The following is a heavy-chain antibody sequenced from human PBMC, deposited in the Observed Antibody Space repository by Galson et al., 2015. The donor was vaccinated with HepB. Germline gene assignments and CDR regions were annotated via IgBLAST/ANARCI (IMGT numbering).Heavy chain of an antibody. CDR1: GFTFSSYS. CDR2: ISSSSSTI. V-gene: IGHV3-48*02. CDR3: AGGGPDFWEFDY. J-gene: IGHJ4*02. Sequence: SLRLSCAASGFTFSSYSMNWVRQAPGKGLEWVSYISSSSSTIYYADSVKGRFTISRDNAKNSLYLQVNSLRDEGTAVYYCAGGGPDFWEFDYWGQGTLVTVSS. D-gene: IGHD3-3*01.